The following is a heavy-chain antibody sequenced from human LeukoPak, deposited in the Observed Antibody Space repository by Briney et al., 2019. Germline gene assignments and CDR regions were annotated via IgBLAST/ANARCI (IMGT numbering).Heavy chain of an antibody. J-gene: IGHJ4*02. CDR1: GFTFSSYA. D-gene: IGHD1-26*01. Sequence: GGSLRLSCAPSGFTFSSYAMSWVRQAPGKGREWVSAISGSGGSTYYADSVKGRFTISRDNSKNTLYLQMNSLRAEDTAVYYCAKDLGRYRNNYFDYWGQGTLVTVSS. CDR3: AKDLGRYRNNYFDY. V-gene: IGHV3-23*01. CDR2: ISGSGGST.